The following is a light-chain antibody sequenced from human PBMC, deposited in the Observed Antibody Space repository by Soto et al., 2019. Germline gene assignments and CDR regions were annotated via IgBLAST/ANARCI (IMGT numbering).Light chain of an antibody. CDR1: QSVSDNH. J-gene: IGKJ3*01. CDR3: QQSYSTPFT. Sequence: DIVLTQSPGTLSLSPGERATLSCRASQSVSDNHLAWYQQKPGQAPRLLIYRASRRATDIPDRFSGSGSGTEFSLTISRLEPEDFATYYCQQSYSTPFTFGPGTKVDIK. V-gene: IGKV3-20*01. CDR2: RAS.